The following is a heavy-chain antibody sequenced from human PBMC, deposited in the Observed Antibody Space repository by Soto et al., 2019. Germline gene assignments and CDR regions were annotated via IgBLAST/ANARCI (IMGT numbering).Heavy chain of an antibody. CDR1: GGTFSSYA. CDR3: ARAPWADSNPENY. J-gene: IGHJ4*01. CDR2: IIPIFGTA. Sequence: SVKVSCKASGGTFSSYAISWVRQAPGQGLEWMGGIIPIFGTANYAQKFQGRVTITADESTSTAYMELSSLRSEDTAVYYCARAPWADSNPENYWRQGTLVTVSS. D-gene: IGHD6-13*01. V-gene: IGHV1-69*13.